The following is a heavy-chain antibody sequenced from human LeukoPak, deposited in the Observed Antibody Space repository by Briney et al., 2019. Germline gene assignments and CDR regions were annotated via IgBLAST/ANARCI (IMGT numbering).Heavy chain of an antibody. CDR1: GITLSNYG. J-gene: IGHJ4*02. V-gene: IGHV3-11*01. CDR3: ARRWELQIDY. Sequence: PGGSLRLSCAVSGITLSNYGMSWVRQAPGKGLEWVSYISSSGSTIYYADSVKGRFTISRDNAKNSLYLQMNSLRAEDTAVYYCARRWELQIDYWGQGTLVTVSS. D-gene: IGHD1-26*01. CDR2: ISSSGSTI.